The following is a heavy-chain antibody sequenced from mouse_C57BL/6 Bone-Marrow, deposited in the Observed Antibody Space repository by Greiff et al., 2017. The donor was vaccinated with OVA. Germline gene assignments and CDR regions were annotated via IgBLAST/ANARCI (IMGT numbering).Heavy chain of an antibody. CDR1: GFTFSDYG. V-gene: IGHV5-17*01. D-gene: IGHD1-1*01. J-gene: IGHJ4*01. Sequence: VQLQQSGGGLVKPGGSLKLSCAASGFTFSDYGMHWVRQAPEKGLEWVAYISSGSSTIYYADTVKGRFTISRDNAKNTLFLQMTSLRSEDTAMYYCARKYRCVLHYYYAMGYGGQGTAVTVSA. CDR3: ARKYRCVLHYYYAMGY. CDR2: ISSGSSTI.